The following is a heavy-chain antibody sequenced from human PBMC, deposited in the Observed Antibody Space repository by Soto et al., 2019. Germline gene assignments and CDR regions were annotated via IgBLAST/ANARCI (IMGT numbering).Heavy chain of an antibody. CDR3: ARQRRYDFWSGYYVYSAY. CDR1: GGSSGSSSDC. V-gene: IGHV4-39*01. J-gene: IGHJ4*02. CDR2: IYYSGST. Sequence: SETLSLRCTVAGGSSGSSSDCWGWVHQPPGKGLEWIGSIYYSGSTYYNPSLKSRVTISVDTSKNQFSLKLSSVTAADTAVYYCARQRRYDFWSGYYVYSAYRGQGTLVTVSS. D-gene: IGHD3-3*01.